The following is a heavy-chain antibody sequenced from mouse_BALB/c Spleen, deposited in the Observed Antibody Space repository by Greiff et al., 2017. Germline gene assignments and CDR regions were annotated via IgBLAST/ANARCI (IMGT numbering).Heavy chain of an antibody. Sequence: EVQLQESGPELGKPGASVKISCKASGYSFTGYNMYWVKQSHRKSLEWIGYIDPYNGGTSYNQKSKGKATLTVDKSSSTAYMHLNSLTSEDSAIYYCARSEEDYRGTFAYWGQGTLVTVSA. J-gene: IGHJ3*01. D-gene: IGHD2-4*01. CDR3: ARSEEDYRGTFAY. V-gene: IGHV1S135*01. CDR2: IDPYNGGT. CDR1: GYSFTGYN.